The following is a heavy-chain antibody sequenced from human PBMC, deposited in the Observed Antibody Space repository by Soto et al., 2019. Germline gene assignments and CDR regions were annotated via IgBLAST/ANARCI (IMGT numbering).Heavy chain of an antibody. V-gene: IGHV1-69*01. CDR2: IIPIFGTA. CDR1: GGTFSSYA. CDR3: ARGRGYCSGGSCYDAADPPFDY. J-gene: IGHJ4*02. Sequence: QVQLVQSGAEVKKPGSSVKVSYKASGGTFSSYAISWVRQAPGQGLEWMGGIIPIFGTANYAQKFQGRVTITADESTSTAYMELSSLRSEDTAVYYCARGRGYCSGGSCYDAADPPFDYWGQGTLVTVSS. D-gene: IGHD2-15*01.